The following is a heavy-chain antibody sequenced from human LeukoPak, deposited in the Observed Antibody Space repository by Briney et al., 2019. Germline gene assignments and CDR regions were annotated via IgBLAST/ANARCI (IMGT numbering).Heavy chain of an antibody. J-gene: IGHJ3*02. CDR3: ARVGGCSGLNRGDAFDI. Sequence: ASVKVSCKASGYTFTSYGISWVRQAPGQGLEWMGWISAYNGNTNYAQKLQGRVTMTTDTSTSTAYMELRSLRSDDTAVYYCARVGGCSGLNRGDAFDIWGQGTMVTVSS. CDR1: GYTFTSYG. D-gene: IGHD5-12*01. V-gene: IGHV1-18*01. CDR2: ISAYNGNT.